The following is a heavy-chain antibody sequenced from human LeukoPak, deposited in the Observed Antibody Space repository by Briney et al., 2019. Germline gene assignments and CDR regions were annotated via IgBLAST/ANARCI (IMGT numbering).Heavy chain of an antibody. J-gene: IGHJ5*02. Sequence: PGGSLRLSCEVSGFTFSDHYMSWIRQAPGKRLEWVSYISSGSTYTNYADSVEGRFTISRDNAKNSLYLQMNSLRAEDTAVYYRARDLTTTIFGVVKETTNWFDPWGQGTLVTVSS. CDR2: ISSGSTYT. D-gene: IGHD3-3*01. CDR3: ARDLTTTIFGVVKETTNWFDP. CDR1: GFTFSDHY. V-gene: IGHV3-11*06.